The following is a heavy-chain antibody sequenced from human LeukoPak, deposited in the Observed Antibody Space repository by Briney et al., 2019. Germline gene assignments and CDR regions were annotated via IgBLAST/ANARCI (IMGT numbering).Heavy chain of an antibody. J-gene: IGHJ4*02. V-gene: IGHV5-51*01. CDR3: ARHNNWGFDY. CDR2: IHPNDAST. Sequence: GESLKISCEASGYSFASYWIGWVRQMSGKGVEWTAIIHPNDASTIYSPSFQGQVTISADKSINTAYLQWSTLKASDTAIYYCARHNNWGFDYWDRGTLLTVSS. D-gene: IGHD7-27*01. CDR1: GYSFASYW.